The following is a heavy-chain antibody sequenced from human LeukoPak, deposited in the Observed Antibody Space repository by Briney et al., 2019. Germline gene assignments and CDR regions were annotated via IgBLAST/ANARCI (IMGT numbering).Heavy chain of an antibody. D-gene: IGHD1-26*01. V-gene: IGHV1-69*13. CDR1: GGTFSSYA. CDR3: ATAQKAQWELDYFDY. J-gene: IGHJ4*02. Sequence: ASVKVSCKASGGTFSSYAISWVRQAPGQGLEWMGGIIPIFGTANYAQKFQGRVTITADESTSTAYMELSSLRSEDTAVYYCATAQKAQWELDYFDYWGQGTLVTVSS. CDR2: IIPIFGTA.